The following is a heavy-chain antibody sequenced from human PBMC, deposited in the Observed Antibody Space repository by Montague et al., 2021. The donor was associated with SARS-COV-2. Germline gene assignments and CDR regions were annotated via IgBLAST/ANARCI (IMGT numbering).Heavy chain of an antibody. CDR3: ARAIVSGLCSGGSCYKGYYYYMDV. CDR2: MYNSEKI. V-gene: IGHV4-59*13. D-gene: IGHD2-15*01. CDR1: GASISSYS. Sequence: SETLSLTCTVSGASISSYSWSWIRQPPGKGLEWIGYMYNSEKINYNPSLQSRVTISVDTSKRQLSLKLNSVTAADTAVYFCARAIVSGLCSGGSCYKGYYYYMDVWGKGTPVTVSS. J-gene: IGHJ6*03.